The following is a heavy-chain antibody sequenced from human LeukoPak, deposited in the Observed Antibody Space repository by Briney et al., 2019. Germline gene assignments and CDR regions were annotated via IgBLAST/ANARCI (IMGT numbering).Heavy chain of an antibody. CDR3: ASLWYGSGSYTQEYYFDY. V-gene: IGHV4-59*01. CDR1: GGSISSYY. D-gene: IGHD3-10*01. CDR2: ISYSGST. Sequence: KPSETLSLTCTVSGGSISSYYWSWIRQPPGKGLEWIGYISYSGSTNYNPSLTSRVTISVDTSKNQFSLKLSSVTAADTAVYYCASLWYGSGSYTQEYYFDYWGQGTLVTVSS. J-gene: IGHJ4*02.